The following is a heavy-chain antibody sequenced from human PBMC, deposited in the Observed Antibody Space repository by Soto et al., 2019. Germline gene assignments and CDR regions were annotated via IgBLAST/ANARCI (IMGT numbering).Heavy chain of an antibody. Sequence: QVQLQQWGAGLLKPSETLSLTCAVYGGSFSGYYWSWIRQPPGKGLEWIGEINHSGSTNYNPSLKSRVTISVDTSKNQFSLKLSSATAADTAVYYCARGGGDYGGYYFDSWGQGTLVTVSS. J-gene: IGHJ4*02. CDR1: GGSFSGYY. V-gene: IGHV4-34*01. CDR3: ARGGGDYGGYYFDS. CDR2: INHSGST. D-gene: IGHD4-17*01.